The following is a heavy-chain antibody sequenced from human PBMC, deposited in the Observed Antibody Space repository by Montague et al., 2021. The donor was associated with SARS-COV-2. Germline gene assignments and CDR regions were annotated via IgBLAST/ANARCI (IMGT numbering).Heavy chain of an antibody. V-gene: IGHV4-59*08. CDR1: GGSISSYY. J-gene: IGHJ4*02. CDR2: IYYSGST. Sequence: SETLSLICTVSGGSISSYYWSWIRQPPGKGLEWIGYIYYSGSTNYNPSLKSRVTISVDTSKNQFSLKLSSATAADTAVYYCARGFDYWGQGTLVTVSS. CDR3: ARGFDY.